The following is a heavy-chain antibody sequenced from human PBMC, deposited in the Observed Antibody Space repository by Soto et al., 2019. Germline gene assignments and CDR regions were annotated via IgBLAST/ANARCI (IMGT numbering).Heavy chain of an antibody. V-gene: IGHV3-23*01. CDR1: GFTFSSYA. CDR2: ISGSGHST. J-gene: IGHJ4*02. D-gene: IGHD3-3*01. CDR3: AKGFLESIDY. Sequence: GGSLRLSCAASGFTFSSYALSWVRQAPGKGLEWVSAISGSGHSTYYADSVKGRFSISRNNSKNTLYLHMNSLRAEDTAVYYCAKGFLESIDYWGQGTLVTVSS.